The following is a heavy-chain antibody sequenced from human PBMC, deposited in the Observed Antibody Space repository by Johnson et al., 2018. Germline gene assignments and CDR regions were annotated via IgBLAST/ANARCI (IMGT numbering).Heavy chain of an antibody. CDR1: GGTFSSYA. Sequence: QVQLVQSGAEVKKPGSSVKVSCKASGGTFSSYAISWVRQAPGQGLEWMGGIIPIFGTANYAQKFQGRVTITADESTSPAYMERSSLRAEDTAVYCCARARTAIKSGPAGYLQHWGQGTLVTVSA. V-gene: IGHV1-69*12. CDR2: IIPIFGTA. D-gene: IGHD3-3*01. J-gene: IGHJ1*01. CDR3: ARARTAIKSGPAGYLQH.